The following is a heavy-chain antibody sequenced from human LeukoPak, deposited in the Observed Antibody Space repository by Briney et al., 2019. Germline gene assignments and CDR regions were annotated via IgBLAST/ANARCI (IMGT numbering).Heavy chain of an antibody. D-gene: IGHD6-19*01. J-gene: IGHJ2*01. Sequence: ASVKVSCKASGGTFSSYAISWVRQAPGQGLEWMGGIIPIFGTANYAQKFQGRVTITADESTSTAYMELSSLRSGDTAVYYCARAGIAVAGGNWYFDLWGRGTLVTVSS. CDR1: GGTFSSYA. CDR3: ARAGIAVAGGNWYFDL. V-gene: IGHV1-69*13. CDR2: IIPIFGTA.